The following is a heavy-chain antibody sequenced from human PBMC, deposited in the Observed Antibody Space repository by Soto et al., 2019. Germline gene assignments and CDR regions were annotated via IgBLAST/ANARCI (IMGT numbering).Heavy chain of an antibody. J-gene: IGHJ6*02. CDR3: ARVVYVFRASFSYYYGMDV. V-gene: IGHV4-31*03. Sequence: PSETLSLTCTVSGGSISSGGYYWSWIRQHPGKGLEWIGYIYYSGSTYYNPSLKSRVTISVDTSKNQFSLKLSSVTAADTAVYYCARVVYVFRASFSYYYGMDVWGQGTTVTVSS. CDR1: GGSISSGGYY. D-gene: IGHD3-10*02. CDR2: IYYSGST.